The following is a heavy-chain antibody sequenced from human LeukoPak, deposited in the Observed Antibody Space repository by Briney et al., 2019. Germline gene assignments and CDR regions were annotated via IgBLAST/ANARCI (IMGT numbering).Heavy chain of an antibody. V-gene: IGHV4-59*01. CDR1: GGSISSYY. J-gene: IGHJ4*02. CDR3: AREVGAFTHFDY. D-gene: IGHD1-26*01. CDR2: IYYSGST. Sequence: SETLSLTCTVSGGSISSYYWSWIRQPPGKGLEWIGYIYYSGSTNYNPSLKSRVAISVDTSKNQFSLKLSSVTAADTAVYYCAREVGAFTHFDYWGQGTLVTVSS.